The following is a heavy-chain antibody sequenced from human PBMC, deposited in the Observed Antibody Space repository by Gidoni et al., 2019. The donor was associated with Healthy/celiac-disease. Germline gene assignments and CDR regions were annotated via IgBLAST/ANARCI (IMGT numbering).Heavy chain of an antibody. CDR1: GFTFSGYA. J-gene: IGHJ4*02. CDR3: ARGRLLWFRELLGVFDY. CDR2: ISYDGSNK. V-gene: IGHV3-30-3*01. Sequence: QVQLLESGGGGVQPGRSRRLSGGASGFTFSGYAMPWVRQAPGKGLGFVAVISYDGSNKYYADSVKGRFTISRDNSKNTLYLQMNSLRAEDTAVYYCARGRLLWFRELLGVFDYWGQGTLVTVSS. D-gene: IGHD3-10*01.